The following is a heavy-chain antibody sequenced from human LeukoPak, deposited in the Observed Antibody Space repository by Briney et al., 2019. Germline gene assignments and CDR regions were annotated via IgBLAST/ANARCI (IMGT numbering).Heavy chain of an antibody. CDR1: GFTFSNAW. CDR3: TTDWAVSSGWYLTFFDY. V-gene: IGHV3-15*07. J-gene: IGHJ4*02. D-gene: IGHD6-19*01. CDR2: IKSKTDGGTT. Sequence: GGSLRLSCAASGFTFSNAWMNWVRQAPGKGLEWVGRIKSKTDGGTTDYAAPVKGRFTISRDDSKNTLYLQMNSLKTEDTAVYYCTTDWAVSSGWYLTFFDYWGRGTLVTVSS.